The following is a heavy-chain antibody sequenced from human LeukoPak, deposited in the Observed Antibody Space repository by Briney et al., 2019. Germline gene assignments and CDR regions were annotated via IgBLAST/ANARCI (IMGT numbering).Heavy chain of an antibody. CDR1: GFTFSSYA. CDR3: RCYDYVWGSYRHDY. CDR2: ISGSGGST. D-gene: IGHD3-16*02. Sequence: GGSLRLSCAASGFTFSSYAMSWVRQAPGKGLEWVSAISGSGGSTYYADSVKGRFTISGDNSKNTLYLQMNSLRAEDTAVYYCRCYDYVWGSYRHDYWGQGTLVTVSS. V-gene: IGHV3-23*01. J-gene: IGHJ4*02.